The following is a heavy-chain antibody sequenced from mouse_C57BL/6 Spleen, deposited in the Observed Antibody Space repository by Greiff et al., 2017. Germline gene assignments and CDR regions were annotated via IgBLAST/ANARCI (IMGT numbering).Heavy chain of an antibody. D-gene: IGHD1-1*01. V-gene: IGHV1-55*01. Sequence: QVQLQQPGAELVKPGASVKMSCKASGYTFTSYWITWVKQRPGQGLEWIGDIYPGCGSTNYNEKFKNKATLTVDTSSSTAYMQLSSLTSEDSAVYYGAICGSSYEAMDYWGQGTSVTVSS. J-gene: IGHJ4*01. CDR1: GYTFTSYW. CDR2: IYPGCGST. CDR3: AICGSSYEAMDY.